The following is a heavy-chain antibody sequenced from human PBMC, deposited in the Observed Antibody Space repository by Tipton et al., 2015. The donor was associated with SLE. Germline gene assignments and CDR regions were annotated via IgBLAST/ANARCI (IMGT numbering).Heavy chain of an antibody. Sequence: QVQLVQSGVEVKKPGASVRVSCKASGYTFTTYGISWVRQAPGQGLEWMGGIIPIFYTANYAQKFQGRVTITADESTSTVYMELSSLRSEDTAVYYCARDSSGRDDAFDIWGQGTMVTVSS. J-gene: IGHJ3*02. CDR2: IIPIFYTA. D-gene: IGHD3-22*01. CDR3: ARDSSGRDDAFDI. CDR1: GYTFTTYG. V-gene: IGHV1-69*01.